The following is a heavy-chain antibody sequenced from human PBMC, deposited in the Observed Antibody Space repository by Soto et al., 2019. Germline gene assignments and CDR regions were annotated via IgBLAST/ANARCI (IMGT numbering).Heavy chain of an antibody. V-gene: IGHV3-23*01. D-gene: IGHD3-16*02. CDR2: ISGSGGST. Sequence: GGSLRLSCAASGFTFSSYAMSWVRQAPGKGLEWVSAISGSGGSTYYADSVKGRFTISRDNSKNTLYLQMNSLRAEDTAVYYCAKIFMITFGGVIVRYFDYWGQGTLVTVSS. CDR3: AKIFMITFGGVIVRYFDY. CDR1: GFTFSSYA. J-gene: IGHJ4*02.